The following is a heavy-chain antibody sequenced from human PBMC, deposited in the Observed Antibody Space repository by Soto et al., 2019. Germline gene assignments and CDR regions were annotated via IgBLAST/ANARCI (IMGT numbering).Heavy chain of an antibody. Sequence: SETLSLTCSFSVASIKSGDNFCTWIRQRPWKGLEWIGYIYRDGATYYNPSLKSRVSLSVDTSKNEFSLRVTSVTAADTAIYYCARHEYSDFVDRFEYWGRGTLVNVSS. D-gene: IGHD5-12*01. CDR3: ARHEYSDFVDRFEY. J-gene: IGHJ4*02. CDR1: VASIKSGDNF. V-gene: IGHV4-31*02. CDR2: IYRDGAT.